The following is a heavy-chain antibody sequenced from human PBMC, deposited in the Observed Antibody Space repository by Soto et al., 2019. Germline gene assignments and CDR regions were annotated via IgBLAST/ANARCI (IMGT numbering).Heavy chain of an antibody. J-gene: IGHJ4*02. CDR1: GYSFAGYW. D-gene: IGHD3-22*01. CDR3: ARQIYDSDTGPNFQYFFDS. Sequence: PGESLKISCKGSGYSFAGYWITWVRQKPGKGLEWMGRIDPSDSQTYYSPSFRGHVTISVTKSITTVFLQWSSLRASGTAMYYCARQIYDSDTGPNFQYFFDSWGQGTPVSVPT. CDR2: IDPSDSQT. V-gene: IGHV5-10-1*01.